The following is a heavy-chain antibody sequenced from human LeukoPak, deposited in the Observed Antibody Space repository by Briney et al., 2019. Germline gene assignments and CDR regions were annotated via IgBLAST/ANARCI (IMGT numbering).Heavy chain of an antibody. CDR3: ARRYNWNYFAFDI. Sequence: GESLKISCKGSGYSFTSYWIGWVRQMPGKGLEWMGIIYPGDSDTRYSPSFQGQVTISADKSISTAYLRWSSLKASDTAMYYCARRYNWNYFAFDIWGQGTMVTVSS. V-gene: IGHV5-51*01. D-gene: IGHD1-7*01. CDR2: IYPGDSDT. J-gene: IGHJ3*02. CDR1: GYSFTSYW.